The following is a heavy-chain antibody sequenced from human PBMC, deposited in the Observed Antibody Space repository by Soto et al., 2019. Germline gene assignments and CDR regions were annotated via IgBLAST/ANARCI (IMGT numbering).Heavy chain of an antibody. J-gene: IGHJ5*02. Sequence: ASVKVSCKGCGYTFTSYAMHWVRQAPGQRLEWMGRINAGNGNTKYSQKFQGRANITRDTSASTAYMELSSLGSEDTAVYYCARAHYDILTGYSQNWLDPWGKGTLVTVSS. CDR3: ARAHYDILTGYSQNWLDP. V-gene: IGHV1-3*01. CDR2: INAGNGNT. D-gene: IGHD3-9*01. CDR1: GYTFTSYA.